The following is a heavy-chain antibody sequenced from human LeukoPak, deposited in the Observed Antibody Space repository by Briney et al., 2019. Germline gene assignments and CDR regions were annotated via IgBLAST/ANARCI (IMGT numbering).Heavy chain of an antibody. D-gene: IGHD1-26*01. J-gene: IGHJ4*02. Sequence: GGSLRLSCAASGFTFSSYSMNWVRQAPGKGLEWVSSISSSSSYIYYADSVKGRFTISRDNAKNSLYLQMNSLRAEDTAVYYCASDSPTRFAYWGQGTLVTVSS. CDR3: ASDSPTRFAY. V-gene: IGHV3-21*01. CDR2: ISSSSSYI. CDR1: GFTFSSYS.